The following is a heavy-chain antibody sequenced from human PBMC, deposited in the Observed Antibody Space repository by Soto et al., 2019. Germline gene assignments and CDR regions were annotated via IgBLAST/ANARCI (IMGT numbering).Heavy chain of an antibody. V-gene: IGHV4-61*01. CDR1: GTSLNRGTNY. CDR2: IYGSGNT. D-gene: IGHD7-27*01. CDR3: AGDWGPYWLDP. Sequence: NPSGTLSLTCTVSGTSLNRGTNYWNCVRQPPGKALEWIGYIYGSGNTKYNPSLKSRVTISQDTSKNQVSLKMNSVTATDTAMYYCAGDWGPYWLDPWGQGILVTVSS. J-gene: IGHJ5*02.